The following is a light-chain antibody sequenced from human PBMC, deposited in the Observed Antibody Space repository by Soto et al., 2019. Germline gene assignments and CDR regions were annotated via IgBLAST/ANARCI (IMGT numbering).Light chain of an antibody. CDR3: QQTNSLPRT. V-gene: IGKV1-12*01. J-gene: IGKJ1*01. CDR2: AAS. CDR1: QDISTW. Sequence: DVQMTQSPSSLSASVGDRVIITCPASQDISTWLAWYQQKPGKAPKLLIYAASSLQGGVPSRFSGRGSGTDFTLTISSLQPEDFATYYCQQTNSLPRTFGPGTKVDLK.